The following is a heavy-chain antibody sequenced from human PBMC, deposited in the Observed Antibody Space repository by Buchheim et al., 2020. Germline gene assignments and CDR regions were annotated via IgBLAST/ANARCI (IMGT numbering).Heavy chain of an antibody. J-gene: IGHJ3*02. CDR2: ISYDGSNK. CDR1: GFTFSSYG. Sequence: QVQLVESGGGVVQPGRSLRLSCAASGFTFSSYGMHWVRQAPGKGLEWVAVISYDGSNKYYADSVKGRFTISRDNSKNTLYLQMNSLRAEDTAVYYCARHDYYDSSGYAFDIWGQGT. D-gene: IGHD3-22*01. CDR3: ARHDYYDSSGYAFDI. V-gene: IGHV3-30*03.